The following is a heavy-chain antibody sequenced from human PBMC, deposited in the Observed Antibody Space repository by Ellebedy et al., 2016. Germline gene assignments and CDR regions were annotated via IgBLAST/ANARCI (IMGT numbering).Heavy chain of an antibody. CDR2: IYYSGST. V-gene: IGHV4-39*07. J-gene: IGHJ6*02. CDR3: ARKPGFLPRGDGMDV. D-gene: IGHD2/OR15-2a*01. CDR1: GGSISSSSYY. Sequence: SETLSLXXAVSGGSISSSSYYWGWIRQPPGKGLEWIGSIYYSGSTYYNPSLKSRVTISVDTSKNQFSLKLSSVTAADTAVYYCARKPGFLPRGDGMDVWGQGTTVTVSS.